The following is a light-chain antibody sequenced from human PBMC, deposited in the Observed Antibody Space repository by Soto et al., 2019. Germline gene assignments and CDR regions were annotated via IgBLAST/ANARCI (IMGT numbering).Light chain of an antibody. Sequence: QSALTQPASVSGSPGQSITISCTGTSSDVGGYNFVSWYQQLPGKAPKVMIYDVTNRPSGVSDRFSGSKSGNTASLTISGLQAEDEADYYCSSYASSSILFGGGTKLTVL. CDR2: DVT. J-gene: IGLJ2*01. CDR1: SSDVGGYNF. V-gene: IGLV2-14*01. CDR3: SSYASSSIL.